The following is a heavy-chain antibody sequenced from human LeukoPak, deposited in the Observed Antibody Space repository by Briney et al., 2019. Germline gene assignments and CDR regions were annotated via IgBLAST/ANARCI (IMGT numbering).Heavy chain of an antibody. D-gene: IGHD3-22*01. CDR3: ARHPGYYDSSGPKDY. CDR1: GGSISSSSYY. J-gene: IGHJ4*02. V-gene: IGHV4-39*01. Sequence: SETLSLTRTVSGGSISSSSYYWGWIREPPWKGLDWIVSMYYSGSTSYNPSLKSRVALSVDASKTQFSLKLISVTAADTAVYFCARHPGYYDSSGPKDYWGQGTLVTVSS. CDR2: MYYSGST.